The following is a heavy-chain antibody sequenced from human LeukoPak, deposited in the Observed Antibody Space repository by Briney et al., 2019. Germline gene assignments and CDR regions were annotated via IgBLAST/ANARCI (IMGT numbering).Heavy chain of an antibody. J-gene: IGHJ4*02. V-gene: IGHV3-66*01. CDR1: GFAVSSNY. Sequence: GGSLRLSCAVSGFAVSSNYMSWVRQAPGKGLEWVSVIYSDGTTYYTGSVRDRFTISRDNSKNTLFLQMNSLRAEDTAVYYCVGEQLYFDYWGQGTLVTVSS. CDR2: IYSDGTT. CDR3: VGEQLYFDY. D-gene: IGHD5-18*01.